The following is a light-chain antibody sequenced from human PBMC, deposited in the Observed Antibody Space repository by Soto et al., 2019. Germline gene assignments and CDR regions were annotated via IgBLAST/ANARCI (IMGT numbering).Light chain of an antibody. Sequence: QSVLTEPPAASGTPAQRVTIPCSGRSPNIGSETINRYQQLPGTAPKLLIYSNNQRLSGATDRFSGSKSGTSSSLAISGRQSEDEAVYHCAAWDASLKGVVATATKVT. CDR2: SNN. V-gene: IGLV1-44*01. J-gene: IGLJ1*01. CDR1: SPNIGSET. CDR3: AAWDASLKGV.